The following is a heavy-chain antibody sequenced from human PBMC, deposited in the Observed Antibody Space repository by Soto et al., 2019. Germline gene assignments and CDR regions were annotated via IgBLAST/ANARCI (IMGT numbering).Heavy chain of an antibody. D-gene: IGHD5-18*01. CDR2: INHSGST. CDR1: GGSFSGYY. CDR3: ARGRGYSYGLLYYYYGMDV. V-gene: IGHV4-34*01. Sequence: SETLSLTCAVYGGSFSGYYWSWIRQPPGKGLEWIGEINHSGSTNYNPSLKSRVTISVDTSKNQFSLKLSPVTAADTAVYYCARGRGYSYGLLYYYYGMDVWGQGTTVTVSS. J-gene: IGHJ6*02.